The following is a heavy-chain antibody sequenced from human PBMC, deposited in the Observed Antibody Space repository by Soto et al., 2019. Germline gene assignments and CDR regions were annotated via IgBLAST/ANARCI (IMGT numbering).Heavy chain of an antibody. CDR3: ARVKDLTYYYGSGSSPYGMDV. Sequence: SVKVSCKASGGTFSSYAISWVRQAPGQGLEWMGGIIPIFGTANYAQKFQGRVTITADESTSTAYMELSSLRSEDTAVYYCARVKDLTYYYGSGSSPYGMDVWGRGTTVTVSS. V-gene: IGHV1-69*13. CDR1: GGTFSSYA. CDR2: IIPIFGTA. J-gene: IGHJ6*02. D-gene: IGHD3-10*01.